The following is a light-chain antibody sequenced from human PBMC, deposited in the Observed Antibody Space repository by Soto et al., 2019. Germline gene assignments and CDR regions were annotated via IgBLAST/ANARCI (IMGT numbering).Light chain of an antibody. J-gene: IGLJ1*01. CDR1: SSDVGGYNY. CDR2: DVN. V-gene: IGLV2-11*01. Sequence: QSALTQPRSVSGSPGQSVTISCTGTSSDVGGYNYVSWYQQHPGKAPKLMIYDVNKRPSGVPDRFSGSKSGNTASLTISGLQAEDEADYYCCSYAGSYTYVFVTGTKVTVL. CDR3: CSYAGSYTYV.